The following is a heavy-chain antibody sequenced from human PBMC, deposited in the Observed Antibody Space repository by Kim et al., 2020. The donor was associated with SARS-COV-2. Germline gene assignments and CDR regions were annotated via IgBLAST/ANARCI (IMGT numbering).Heavy chain of an antibody. V-gene: IGHV1-18*04. Sequence: ASVKVSCKASGYTFTSYGISWVRQAPGQGLEWMGWISAYNGNTNYAQKLQGRVTMTTDTSTSTAYMELRSLRSDDTAVYYCARDFGSGWYEDYYYGMDVWGQGTTVTVSS. J-gene: IGHJ6*02. CDR1: GYTFTSYG. CDR2: ISAYNGNT. D-gene: IGHD6-19*01. CDR3: ARDFGSGWYEDYYYGMDV.